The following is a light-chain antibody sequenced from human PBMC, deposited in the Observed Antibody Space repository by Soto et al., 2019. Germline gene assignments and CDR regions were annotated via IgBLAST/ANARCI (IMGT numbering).Light chain of an antibody. CDR3: KTWGTVNWV. Sequence: QSVLTQSPSASASLGASVKLTCTLSSGHSSYAIAWHQQQPEKGPRYLMKVNGDGSHFRGDGIPDRFSGSSSGDERYLTISSLQSDDEADYYCKTWGTVNWVFGGGTKLTVL. CDR1: SGHSSYA. CDR2: VNGDGSH. V-gene: IGLV4-69*01. J-gene: IGLJ3*02.